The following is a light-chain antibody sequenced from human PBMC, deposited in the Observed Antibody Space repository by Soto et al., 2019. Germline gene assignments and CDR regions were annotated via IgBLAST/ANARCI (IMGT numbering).Light chain of an antibody. CDR1: QSVSSY. CDR2: GAS. V-gene: IGKV3-15*01. J-gene: IGKJ5*01. Sequence: IEMTQAPATLSVSPGEGATLSCRATQSVSSYFAWYQQKPGQAPRLLIYGASTRATGIPARFSGSGSGTEFTLTICSLQSEEFAAYYCQQYDDWPSITCGQGTRLEIK. CDR3: QQYDDWPSIT.